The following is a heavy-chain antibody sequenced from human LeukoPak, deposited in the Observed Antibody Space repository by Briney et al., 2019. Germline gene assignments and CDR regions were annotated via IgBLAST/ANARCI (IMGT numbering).Heavy chain of an antibody. D-gene: IGHD1-26*01. CDR1: GYTFTSYG. J-gene: IGHJ3*02. CDR3: ARDTPGIVGATRGDAFDI. V-gene: IGHV1-18*01. Sequence: ASVKVSCKASGYTFTSYGISWVRQAPGQGLEWMGWISAYNGNTNYARKLQGRVTMTADTSTSTAYMELRSLRSDDTAVYYCARDTPGIVGATRGDAFDIWGQGTMVTVSS. CDR2: ISAYNGNT.